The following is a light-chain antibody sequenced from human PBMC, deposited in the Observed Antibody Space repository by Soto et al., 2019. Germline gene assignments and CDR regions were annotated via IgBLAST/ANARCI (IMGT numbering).Light chain of an antibody. V-gene: IGKV1-5*01. CDR3: QAYNSSLWT. J-gene: IGKJ1*01. CDR1: QNIRKW. CDR2: EAS. Sequence: DIQMTQSPSTLSASIGDRVTITCRASQNIRKWLAWYQQKPGRAPKLLIYEASNLEGGVPFRFSGSGSGTEFTLTISSLQPDDFATYFCQAYNSSLWTFGQGTKV.